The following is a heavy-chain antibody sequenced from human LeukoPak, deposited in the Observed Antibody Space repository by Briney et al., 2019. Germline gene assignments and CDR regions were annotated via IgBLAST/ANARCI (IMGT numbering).Heavy chain of an antibody. Sequence: SETLSLTCTVSGGSISSSSYYWGWIRQPPGKGLEWIGVIYHSGSTNYNPSLKSRVTISVDKSKNQFSLKLSSVTAADTAVYYCARVRSPYSSSSGRGGLDYWGQGTLVTVSS. J-gene: IGHJ4*02. CDR3: ARVRSPYSSSSGRGGLDY. V-gene: IGHV4-39*07. CDR1: GGSISSSSYY. D-gene: IGHD6-6*01. CDR2: IYHSGST.